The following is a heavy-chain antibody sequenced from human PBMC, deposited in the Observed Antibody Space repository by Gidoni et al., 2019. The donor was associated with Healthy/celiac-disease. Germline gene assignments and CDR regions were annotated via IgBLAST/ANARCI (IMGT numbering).Heavy chain of an antibody. J-gene: IGHJ4*02. CDR1: GFSLSMYG. CDR3: ARDGGGYYGSGEGIDY. Sequence: QVQLVESGGGVVQPGGSRRPAGAASGFSLSMYGMHSGRQAPGKGLVGVAVIWYDGSNKYYAESVKGRFTISRDNSKNTLYLQMNSLRAEDTAVYYCARDGGGYYGSGEGIDYWGQGTLVTVSS. V-gene: IGHV3-33*01. CDR2: IWYDGSNK. D-gene: IGHD3-10*01.